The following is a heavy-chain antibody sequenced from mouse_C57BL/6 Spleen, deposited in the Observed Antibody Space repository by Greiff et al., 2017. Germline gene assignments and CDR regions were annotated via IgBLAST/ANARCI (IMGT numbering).Heavy chain of an antibody. CDR1: GYAFSSSW. J-gene: IGHJ3*01. V-gene: IGHV1-82*01. CDR3: ARNDYADGFAY. D-gene: IGHD2-4*01. CDR2: IYPGDGDT. Sequence: VKLQESGPELVKPGASVKISCKASGYAFSSSWMNWVKQRPGKGLEWIGRIYPGDGDTNYNGKFKGKATLTADKSSSTAYMQLSSLTSEYSAVYFCARNDYADGFAYWGQGTLVTVSA.